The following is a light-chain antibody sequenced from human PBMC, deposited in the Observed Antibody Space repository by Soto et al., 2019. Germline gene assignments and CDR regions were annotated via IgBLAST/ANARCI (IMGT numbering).Light chain of an antibody. J-gene: IGKJ1*01. Sequence: EIVLTQSPGTLSLSPGDRATLSCRASQNVGSNYLAWYQQKPGQAPRLLIYAASSRAPGIPARFSGSGSGTDFTLTISRLDPEDFAVYHCQQYGGSPWTFGQGTKVVIK. V-gene: IGKV3-20*01. CDR3: QQYGGSPWT. CDR1: QNVGSNY. CDR2: AAS.